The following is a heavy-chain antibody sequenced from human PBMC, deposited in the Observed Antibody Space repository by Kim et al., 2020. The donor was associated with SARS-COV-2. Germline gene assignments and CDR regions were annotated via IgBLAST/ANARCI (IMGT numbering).Heavy chain of an antibody. V-gene: IGHV3-30*18. D-gene: IGHD3-22*01. CDR1: GFTFSSYG. Sequence: GGSLRLSCAASGFTFSSYGMHWVRQAPGKGLEWVAVISYDGSNKYYADSVKGRFTISRDNSKNTLYLQMNSLRAEDTAVYYCAKEGGRYYYDSSGQRRYYYYYGMDVWGQGTTVTVSS. J-gene: IGHJ6*02. CDR2: ISYDGSNK. CDR3: AKEGGRYYYDSSGQRRYYYYYGMDV.